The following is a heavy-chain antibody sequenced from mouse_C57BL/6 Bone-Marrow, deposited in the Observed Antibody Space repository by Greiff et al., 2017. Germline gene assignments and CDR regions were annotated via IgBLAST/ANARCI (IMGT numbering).Heavy chain of an antibody. V-gene: IGHV14-4*01. CDR3: TTDGSSLAY. CDR2: IDPENGDT. D-gene: IGHD1-1*01. CDR1: GFNIKDDY. J-gene: IGHJ3*01. Sequence: EVKLMESGAELVRPGASVKLSCTASGFNIKDDYMHWVKQRPEQGLEWIGWIDPENGDTEYASKFQGKATITADTSSNTAYLQLSSLTSEDTAVYYCTTDGSSLAYWGQGTLVTVSA.